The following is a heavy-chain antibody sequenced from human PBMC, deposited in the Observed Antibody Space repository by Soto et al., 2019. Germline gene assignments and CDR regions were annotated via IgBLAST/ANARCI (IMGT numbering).Heavy chain of an antibody. CDR3: ARSHYTYGLLIDY. J-gene: IGHJ4*02. CDR1: GDSITTNGYY. Sequence: SETLSLTCSVSGDSITTNGYYWGWIRQPPGKGLQWIGNVYWTGSTFSHPSLTSRVFISVDTSKNEFSLRLTSVTAADTAVYYCARSHYTYGLLIDYWGQGTLVTVSS. CDR2: VYWTGST. D-gene: IGHD2-8*01. V-gene: IGHV4-39*01.